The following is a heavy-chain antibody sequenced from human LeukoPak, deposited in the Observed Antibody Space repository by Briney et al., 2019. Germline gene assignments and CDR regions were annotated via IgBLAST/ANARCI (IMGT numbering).Heavy chain of an antibody. CDR1: GGSISSGGYY. CDR2: IYYSGST. V-gene: IGHV4-31*03. Sequence: SETLSLTCTVSGGSISSGGYYWSWIRQHPGKGLEWIGYIYYSGSTYYNPSLKSRVTISVDTSKNQFSLKLSSVTAADTAVYYCARDGSYDSSGQPWGQGTLVTVSS. CDR3: ARDGSYDSSGQP. D-gene: IGHD3-22*01. J-gene: IGHJ5*02.